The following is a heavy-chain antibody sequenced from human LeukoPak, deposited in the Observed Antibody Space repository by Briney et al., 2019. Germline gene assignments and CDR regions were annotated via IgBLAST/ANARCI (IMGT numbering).Heavy chain of an antibody. CDR2: ISGDGGST. D-gene: IGHD6-13*01. J-gene: IGHJ4*02. Sequence: PGGSLRLSCAASGFTFDDYAMHWVRQAPGKGLEWVSLISGDGGSTYYADSVKGRFTISRDNSKNSLYLQMNSLRTEDTALYYCAKEAYSSSWYGNDYWGQGTLVTVSS. CDR1: GFTFDDYA. CDR3: AKEAYSSSWYGNDY. V-gene: IGHV3-43*02.